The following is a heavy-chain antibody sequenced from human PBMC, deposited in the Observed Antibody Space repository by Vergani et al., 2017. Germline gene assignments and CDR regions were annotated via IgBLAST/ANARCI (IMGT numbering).Heavy chain of an antibody. CDR3: VKDAGSYENFFDS. J-gene: IGHJ4*02. CDR2: LTGGGGST. CDR1: GFTFSTYA. D-gene: IGHD1-26*01. Sequence: EVQLLESGGSLKQPGGSVRLSCAASGFTFSTYAMHWVRQAPGKGLEWVSALTGGGGSTYYADSFKGRFIISRDNSRDTLYLQMNSLRPEDTATYNCVKDAGSYENFFDSWGQGTLVTFS. V-gene: IGHV3-23*01.